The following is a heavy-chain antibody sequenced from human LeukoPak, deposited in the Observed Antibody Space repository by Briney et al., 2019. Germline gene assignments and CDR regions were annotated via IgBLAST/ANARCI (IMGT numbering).Heavy chain of an antibody. CDR3: ARTVAGDN. Sequence: PGGSLRLSCAASGFTFSSYAMSWVRQAPGKGLEWVSAISGSGASTYFADSVRGRFTISRDNSKNTLYLQMNSLRAEDTATYYCARTVAGDNWGQGTLVTVSS. J-gene: IGHJ4*02. CDR2: ISGSGAST. V-gene: IGHV3-23*01. CDR1: GFTFSSYA. D-gene: IGHD6-19*01.